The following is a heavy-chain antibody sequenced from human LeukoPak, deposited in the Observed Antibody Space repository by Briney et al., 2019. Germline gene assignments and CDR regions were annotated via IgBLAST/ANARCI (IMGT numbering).Heavy chain of an antibody. Sequence: ASVKVSCKASGGTFSSYAISWVRQAPGQGLEWMGRIIPILGIANYAQKFQGRVTITADKSTSTAYMELSSLRSEDTAVYYCARERAGSYSSGFDPFLGPFDYWGQGTLVTVSS. CDR3: ARERAGSYSSGFDPFLGPFDY. CDR2: IIPILGIA. D-gene: IGHD6-19*01. CDR1: GGTFSSYA. J-gene: IGHJ4*02. V-gene: IGHV1-69*04.